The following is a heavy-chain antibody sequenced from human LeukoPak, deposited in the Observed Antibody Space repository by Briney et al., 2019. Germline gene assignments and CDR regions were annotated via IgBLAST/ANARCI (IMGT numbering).Heavy chain of an antibody. CDR2: IYHSGST. Sequence: SETLSLTCTVSGYSISSGYYWGWIRQPPGKGLEWIGGIYHSGSTYYNPSLKSRVTISVDTSKNQFSLKLSSVTAADTAVYYCARAPSITIFGVEKGGAFDIWGQGTMVTVSS. CDR1: GYSISSGYY. V-gene: IGHV4-38-2*02. J-gene: IGHJ3*02. CDR3: ARAPSITIFGVEKGGAFDI. D-gene: IGHD3-3*01.